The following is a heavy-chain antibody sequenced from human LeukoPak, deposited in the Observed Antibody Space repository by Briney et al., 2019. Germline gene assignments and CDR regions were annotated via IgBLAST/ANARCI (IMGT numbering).Heavy chain of an antibody. Sequence: GGSLRLSCAASGFTFSSYAMSWVRQAPGKGLEWVSAISGSGGSTYYADSVKGRFTISRDNSKNTLYLQMNSLRVEDTAVYYCARPRGYADPNFDYWGQGTLVTVSS. J-gene: IGHJ4*02. D-gene: IGHD5-12*01. V-gene: IGHV3-23*01. CDR3: ARPRGYADPNFDY. CDR1: GFTFSSYA. CDR2: ISGSGGST.